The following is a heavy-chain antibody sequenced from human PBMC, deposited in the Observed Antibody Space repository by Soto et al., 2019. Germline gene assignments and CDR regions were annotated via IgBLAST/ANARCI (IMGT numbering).Heavy chain of an antibody. CDR3: ARGGYYGSGSSPLDY. V-gene: IGHV1-69*10. CDR2: ILPILDKT. Sequence: ASVKVSCKASGGTVYSYVVSWVRQAPGQGLEWMGGILPILDKTNYAQKFQGRVTISAGESTRTGYMELSSLRSEDTAVYYCARGGYYGSGSSPLDYWGQGTLVTV. D-gene: IGHD3-10*01. CDR1: GGTVYSYV. J-gene: IGHJ4*02.